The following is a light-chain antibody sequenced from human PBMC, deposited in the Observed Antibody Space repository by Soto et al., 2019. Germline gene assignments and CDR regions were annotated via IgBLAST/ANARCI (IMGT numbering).Light chain of an antibody. CDR2: AAS. Sequence: EIVLTQSPGTLSLSPGERAILSCRASQSVSSSYLAWYQQKPGQAPRLLIYAASSRATGVPDRFSGSGSGTDFTLTISRLEAEDFAVYYCQKYGSSPQWTFGQGTKVEIK. V-gene: IGKV3-20*01. CDR3: QKYGSSPQWT. J-gene: IGKJ1*01. CDR1: QSVSSSY.